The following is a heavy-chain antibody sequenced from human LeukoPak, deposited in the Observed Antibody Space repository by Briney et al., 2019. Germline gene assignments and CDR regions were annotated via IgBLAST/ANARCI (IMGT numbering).Heavy chain of an antibody. Sequence: SVKVSCKASGGTFSSYAISWVRQAPGQGLEWMGGIIPIFGTANYALKFQGRVTITADESTSTAYMELSSLRSEDTAVYYCARKGSKYSSSSDYYYGMDVWGQGTTVTVSS. CDR1: GGTFSSYA. J-gene: IGHJ6*02. D-gene: IGHD6-6*01. CDR2: IIPIFGTA. CDR3: ARKGSKYSSSSDYYYGMDV. V-gene: IGHV1-69*01.